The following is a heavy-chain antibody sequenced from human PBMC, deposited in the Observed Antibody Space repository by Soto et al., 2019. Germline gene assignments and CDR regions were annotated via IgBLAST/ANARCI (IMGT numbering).Heavy chain of an antibody. CDR2: IYWDGDK. D-gene: IGHD1-1*01. V-gene: IGHV2-5*02. Sequence: QITLKESGPTLVEPTEALALTCSFSGFSLTNSPVGVGWFRQPPGKALEWLAVIYWDGDKRYNPSLKTRITMTKDTSRNQVALTMTDMEPKDTATYFCAHRLGGSSWNDGFFDFWGQGFPVTVS. CDR1: GFSLTNSPVG. CDR3: AHRLGGSSWNDGFFDF. J-gene: IGHJ4*02.